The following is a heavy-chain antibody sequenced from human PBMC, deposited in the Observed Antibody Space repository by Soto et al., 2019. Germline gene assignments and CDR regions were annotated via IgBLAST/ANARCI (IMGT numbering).Heavy chain of an antibody. CDR3: ASLAPTTVTPFDY. CDR1: GGSISSGDYY. CDR2: IYYSGST. Sequence: SETLSLTCTVSGGSISSGDYYWSWIRQPPGKGLEWIGYIYYSGSTYYNPSLKSRVTISVDTSKNQFSLKLSSVTAADTAVYYCASLAPTTVTPFDYWGQGTLVTSPQ. J-gene: IGHJ4*02. V-gene: IGHV4-30-4*01. D-gene: IGHD4-17*01.